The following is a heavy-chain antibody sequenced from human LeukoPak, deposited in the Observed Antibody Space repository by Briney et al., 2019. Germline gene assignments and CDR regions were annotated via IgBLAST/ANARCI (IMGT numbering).Heavy chain of an antibody. V-gene: IGHV1-69*13. CDR1: GGTFISYA. CDR3: ARAQLLLVEGGYYYYGMDV. D-gene: IGHD2-15*01. Sequence: GASVKVSCKASGGTFISYAISWVRQATGQGLEWMGGIIPIFGTANYAQKFQGRVTITADESTSTAYMELSSLRSEDTAVYYCARAQLLLVEGGYYYYGMDVWGQGTTVTVSS. CDR2: IIPIFGTA. J-gene: IGHJ6*02.